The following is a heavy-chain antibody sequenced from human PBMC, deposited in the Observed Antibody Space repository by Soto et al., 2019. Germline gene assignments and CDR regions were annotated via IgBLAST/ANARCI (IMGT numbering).Heavy chain of an antibody. CDR1: GFTFSTYS. Sequence: GGSLRLSCAASGFTFSTYSMTWVRRAPGKGLEWVSYISGTSGSIYYAESAKGRFTISRDNAKKSLYLQMNSLRDEDTAVYYCANLYSSGWSRRNYFDYWGQGTLVTVS. CDR3: ANLYSSGWSRRNYFDY. V-gene: IGHV3-48*02. CDR2: ISGTSGSI. J-gene: IGHJ4*02. D-gene: IGHD6-19*01.